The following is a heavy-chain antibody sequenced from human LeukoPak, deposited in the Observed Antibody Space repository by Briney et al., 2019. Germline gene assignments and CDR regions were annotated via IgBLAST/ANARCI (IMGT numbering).Heavy chain of an antibody. V-gene: IGHV2-5*02. CDR2: IYWDGDK. J-gene: IGHJ4*02. CDR1: GFSLSTSGEG. CDR3: AHRAAYSGYDYGY. D-gene: IGHD5-12*01. Sequence: APPTLAKPTQTLTLTCTLLGFSLSTSGEGVGWIRQPSGKALEWLALIYWDGDKRYRPCLKSRLTITKDSCKNEVILTMTNMDPVDTATECDAHRAAYSGYDYGYWGQGTLVTVSS.